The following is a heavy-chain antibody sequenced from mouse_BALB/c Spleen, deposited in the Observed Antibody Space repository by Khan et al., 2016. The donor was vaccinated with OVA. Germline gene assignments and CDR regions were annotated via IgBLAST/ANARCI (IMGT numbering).Heavy chain of an antibody. Sequence: QMQLEESGPELVKPGASVKMSCKASGYTFTYYVITWVKQRTGQGLEWIGEIYPGSDNAYYNERFKGKATLTADKSSNTTHMQLSSLTSEDSAVYFGESGDSYDVCFDYWGQGTMLTVSA. V-gene: IGHV1-81*01. CDR1: GYTFTYYV. CDR2: IYPGSDNA. CDR3: ESGDSYDVCFDY. J-gene: IGHJ2*01. D-gene: IGHD2-12*01.